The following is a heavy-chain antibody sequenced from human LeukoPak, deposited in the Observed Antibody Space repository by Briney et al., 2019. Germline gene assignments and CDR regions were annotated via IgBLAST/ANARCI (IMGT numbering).Heavy chain of an antibody. Sequence: SETLSLTFTVSGGSISSYYWSWIRRPPGKGLEWSGEINHSGSTNYNPSLKSRVTMSVDTSKNQFSLKLSSVTAADTAVYYCARLIYLGSIGYYFDYWRQGTLVTVSS. CDR3: ARLIYLGSIGYYFDY. CDR1: GGSISSYY. CDR2: INHSGST. V-gene: IGHV4-59*08. D-gene: IGHD2/OR15-2a*01. J-gene: IGHJ4*02.